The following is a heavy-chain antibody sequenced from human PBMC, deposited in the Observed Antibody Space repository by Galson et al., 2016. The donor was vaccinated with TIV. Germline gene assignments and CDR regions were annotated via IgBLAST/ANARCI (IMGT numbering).Heavy chain of an antibody. D-gene: IGHD4-17*01. CDR3: ARDLSPETTTPFDY. Sequence: SVKVSCKASGYTFTGYYIHYVRQAPGQGLEWMEWINPNSGDTNYAQKFQGRVTMTRDTSISTAYMELSRLRSDDTAMYYCARDLSPETTTPFDYWGQGTLVTVSS. J-gene: IGHJ4*02. V-gene: IGHV1-2*02. CDR2: INPNSGDT. CDR1: GYTFTGYY.